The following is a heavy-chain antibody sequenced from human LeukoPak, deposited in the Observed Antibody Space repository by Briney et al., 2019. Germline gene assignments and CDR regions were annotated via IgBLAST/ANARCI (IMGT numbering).Heavy chain of an antibody. Sequence: GGSLRLSCAASGFTFSSYAMHWVRQAPGKGLEWVAVISYDGSNKYYADSVKGRFTISRDNSKNTLYLQMNSLRAEDTAVYYCARVSVWARAFDIWGQATMVTVSS. CDR2: ISYDGSNK. J-gene: IGHJ3*02. D-gene: IGHD1-26*01. CDR3: ARVSVWARAFDI. V-gene: IGHV3-30-3*01. CDR1: GFTFSSYA.